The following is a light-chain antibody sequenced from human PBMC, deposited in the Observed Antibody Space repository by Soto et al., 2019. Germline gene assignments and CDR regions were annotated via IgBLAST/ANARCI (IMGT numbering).Light chain of an antibody. J-gene: IGLJ1*01. CDR1: SSDVGAYKY. V-gene: IGLV2-14*01. CDR3: SSYSSSSTHFV. CDR2: EVS. Sequence: QSVLTQPASVSGSPGQSITISCTGTSSDVGAYKYVSWYQQHPGKAPKGMIYEVSNRPSGVSNRFSGSKSGNTASLTISGLQAEDEADYFCSSYSSSSTHFVFGTGTKVPVL.